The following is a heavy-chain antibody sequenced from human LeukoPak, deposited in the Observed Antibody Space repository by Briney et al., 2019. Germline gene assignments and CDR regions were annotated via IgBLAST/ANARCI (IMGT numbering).Heavy chain of an antibody. J-gene: IGHJ4*02. V-gene: IGHV4-59*01. Sequence: SETLSLTCTVSVGSISSYYWSWIRQPPGKGLEWIGYIYYGGSTNFNPSLKSRVTISVDTSKSQFSLKLSSVTAADTAVYYCARLKSVALAGPYYFDYWGQGTLVTVSS. CDR3: ARLKSVALAGPYYFDY. CDR2: IYYGGST. CDR1: VGSISSYY. D-gene: IGHD2-8*02.